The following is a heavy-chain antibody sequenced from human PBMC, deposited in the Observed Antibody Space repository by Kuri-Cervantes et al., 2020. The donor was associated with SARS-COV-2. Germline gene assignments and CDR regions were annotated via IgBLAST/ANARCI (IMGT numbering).Heavy chain of an antibody. Sequence: GGSLRLSCAASGFNFIRYAIHWVRQAPGKGLEWVAVISSDGKTMYYADSVKGRFTISRDNSKNTLYLQMNSLRAEDTAVYYCARDNSYFDYWGQGTLVTVSS. J-gene: IGHJ4*02. CDR2: ISSDGKTM. V-gene: IGHV3-30*03. D-gene: IGHD4-11*01. CDR3: ARDNSYFDY. CDR1: GFNFIRYA.